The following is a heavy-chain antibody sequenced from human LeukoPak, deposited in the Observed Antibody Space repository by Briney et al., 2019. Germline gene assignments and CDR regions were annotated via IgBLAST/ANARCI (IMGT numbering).Heavy chain of an antibody. D-gene: IGHD3-3*01. V-gene: IGHV3-30*02. CDR3: AKVEARYDFWSGSRGHYFEY. J-gene: IGHJ4*02. CDR2: IRYDGSNK. CDR1: GFTFSSYG. Sequence: GGSLRLSCAACGFTFSSYGMHWVRQAPGKGLEWVAFIRYDGSNKYYADSVKGRFTISRDNSKNTLYLQMNSLRAEDTAVYYCAKVEARYDFWSGSRGHYFEYWGQGTLVTVST.